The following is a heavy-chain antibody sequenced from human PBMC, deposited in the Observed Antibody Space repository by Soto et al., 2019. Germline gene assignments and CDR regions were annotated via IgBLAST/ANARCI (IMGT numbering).Heavy chain of an antibody. CDR3: ARERYSSSWYFDY. J-gene: IGHJ4*02. CDR2: IYYSGST. CDR1: GGSVSSGSYY. D-gene: IGHD6-13*01. Sequence: PSETLSLTCTVSGGSVSSGSYYWSWIRQPPGKGLEWIGYIYYSGSTNYNPSLKSRVTISVDTSKNQFSLKLSSVTAADTAVYYCARERYSSSWYFDYWGQGTLVTVSS. V-gene: IGHV4-61*01.